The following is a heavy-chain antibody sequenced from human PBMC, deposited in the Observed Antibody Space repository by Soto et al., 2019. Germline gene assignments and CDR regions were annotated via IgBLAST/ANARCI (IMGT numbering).Heavy chain of an antibody. CDR3: ARDRHTVVVTAKGDYDYGMDV. CDR2: IIPIFGTA. V-gene: IGHV1-69*13. Sequence: SSVKISCKASGDTFSSYAISWVRQAPGQGLDWMGVIIPIFGTANYAQKFEGRVTITADESTNTAYTELSSLRSEDTAVYYCARDRHTVVVTAKGDYDYGMDVWG. D-gene: IGHD2-21*02. CDR1: GDTFSSYA. J-gene: IGHJ6*02.